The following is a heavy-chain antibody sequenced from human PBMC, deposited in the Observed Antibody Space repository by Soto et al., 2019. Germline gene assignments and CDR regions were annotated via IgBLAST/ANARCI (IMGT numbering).Heavy chain of an antibody. Sequence: EVQLVESGGGLVKPGGSLRLSCAASGFTFSSCSMNWVRQTPGKGLEWVSSISSTSTYIYYADSVKGRFTISRDNAKNSVYLQMNSLRVEDTAVYYCARDGSGGSRDYWGQGTLVTVSS. J-gene: IGHJ4*02. CDR3: ARDGSGGSRDY. V-gene: IGHV3-21*01. CDR2: ISSTSTYI. CDR1: GFTFSSCS. D-gene: IGHD6-19*01.